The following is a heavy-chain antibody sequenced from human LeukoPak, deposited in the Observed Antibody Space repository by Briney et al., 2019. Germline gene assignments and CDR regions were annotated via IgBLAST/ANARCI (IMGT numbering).Heavy chain of an antibody. Sequence: SVKVSCKASGGTFSSYAISWVRQAPGQGLEWMGGIIPILGTANYAQKFQGRVTITTDESTSTAYMELSSLRSEDTAVYYCARDSDGLQGAFDIWGQGTMVTVSS. CDR3: ARDSDGLQGAFDI. V-gene: IGHV1-69*05. CDR2: IIPILGTA. J-gene: IGHJ3*02. D-gene: IGHD4-11*01. CDR1: GGTFSSYA.